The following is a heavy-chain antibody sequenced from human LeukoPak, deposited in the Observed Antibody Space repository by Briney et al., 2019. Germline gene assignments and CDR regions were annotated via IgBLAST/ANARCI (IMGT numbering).Heavy chain of an antibody. D-gene: IGHD6-13*01. CDR1: GGSISSSSYY. CDR3: ARPSGYSSSWYGYYFDY. V-gene: IGHV4-39*01. CDR2: IYYSGST. J-gene: IGHJ4*02. Sequence: SETLSLTCTVSGGSISSSSYYWGWIRQPPGKGLEWIGSIYYSGSTYYNPSLKSRVTLSVDTSKNQFSLKLSSVTAADTAVYYCARPSGYSSSWYGYYFDYWGQGTLVTVSS.